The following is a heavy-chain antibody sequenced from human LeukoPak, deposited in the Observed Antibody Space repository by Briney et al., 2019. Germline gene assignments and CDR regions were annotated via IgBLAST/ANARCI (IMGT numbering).Heavy chain of an antibody. V-gene: IGHV4-59*01. CDR3: ARAGYYYDSSGYYWEFDY. CDR1: GGSISSYY. CDR2: IYYSGST. J-gene: IGHJ4*02. Sequence: SETLSLTCTVSGGSISSYYWSWIRQPPGKGLEWIGYIYYSGSTNYNPSLKSRVTISVDTPKNQFSLKLSSVTAADTAVYYCARAGYYYDSSGYYWEFDYWGQGTLVTVSS. D-gene: IGHD3-22*01.